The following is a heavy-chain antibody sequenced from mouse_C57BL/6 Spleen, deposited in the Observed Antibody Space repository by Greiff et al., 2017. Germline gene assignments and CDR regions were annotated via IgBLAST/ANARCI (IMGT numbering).Heavy chain of an antibody. Sequence: VQLQQPGAELVKPGASVKLSCKASGYTFTSYWMHWVKQRPGQGLEWIGMIHPNSGSTNYNEKFKSKATLTVDKSSSTAYMQLSSLTSEDSAVYYCARGYYGSSYRYAMDYWGQGTSVTVSS. V-gene: IGHV1-64*01. D-gene: IGHD1-1*01. CDR3: ARGYYGSSYRYAMDY. J-gene: IGHJ4*01. CDR2: IHPNSGST. CDR1: GYTFTSYW.